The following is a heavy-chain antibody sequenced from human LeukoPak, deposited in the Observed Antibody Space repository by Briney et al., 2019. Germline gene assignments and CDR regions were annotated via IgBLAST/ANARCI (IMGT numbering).Heavy chain of an antibody. CDR1: GFTFSDYY. V-gene: IGHV3-11*06. J-gene: IGHJ3*02. D-gene: IGHD6-19*01. CDR3: ARGYWGYSSGWARYDAFDI. CDR2: ISSSSSYI. Sequence: GGSLRLSCAASGFTFSDYYMGWIRQAAGKGLEWVSSISSSSSYIYYADSVKGRFTISRDNAKNSLYLQMNSLRAEDTAVYYCARGYWGYSSGWARYDAFDIWGQGTMVTVSS.